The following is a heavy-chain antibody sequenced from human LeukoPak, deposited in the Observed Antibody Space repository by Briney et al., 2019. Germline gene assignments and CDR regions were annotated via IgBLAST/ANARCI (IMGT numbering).Heavy chain of an antibody. D-gene: IGHD3-16*02. CDR1: GYTFSGYG. V-gene: IGHV1-18*01. CDR2: ISANNGNP. Sequence: ASVTVSCKASGYTFSGYGTSWVRQAPGQRLERMGLISANNGNPNYAQKLQGRVTMTKDTSTSIAYMELRSLRFDDTAVYYCARDAFYVWGSYRNGDAFDIWGQGTMVTVSS. CDR3: ARDAFYVWGSYRNGDAFDI. J-gene: IGHJ3*02.